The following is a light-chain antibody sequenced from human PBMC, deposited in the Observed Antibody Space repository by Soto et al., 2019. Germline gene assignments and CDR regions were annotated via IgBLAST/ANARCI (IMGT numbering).Light chain of an antibody. CDR3: SSFTSSRTLV. Sequence: QSVLTQPASVSGAPGQSISISCTGTSSDVGGYDYVSWYQHHPGKAPKVIIYSVSNRPSGISGRFSGSKSGNTASLTISGLQAEDEADYYCSSFTSSRTLVFGGGTKVPVL. J-gene: IGLJ1*01. CDR2: SVS. V-gene: IGLV2-14*03. CDR1: SSDVGGYDY.